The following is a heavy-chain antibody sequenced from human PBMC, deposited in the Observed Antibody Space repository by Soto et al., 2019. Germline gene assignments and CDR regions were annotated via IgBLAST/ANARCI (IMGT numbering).Heavy chain of an antibody. CDR1: GGSFSGYY. CDR3: ARGRRIAVAGTMGFDY. D-gene: IGHD6-19*01. CDR2: INHSGST. J-gene: IGHJ4*02. Sequence: PSETLSLTCAVYGGSFSGYYWSWIRQPPGKGLEWIGEINHSGSTNYNPSLKSRVTISVDTSKNQFSLKLSSVTAADAAVYYCARGRRIAVAGTMGFDYWGKGTLVTVYS. V-gene: IGHV4-34*01.